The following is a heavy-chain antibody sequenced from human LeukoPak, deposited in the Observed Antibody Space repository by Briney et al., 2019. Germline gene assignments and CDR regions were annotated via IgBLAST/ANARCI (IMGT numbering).Heavy chain of an antibody. J-gene: IGHJ4*02. CDR2: IYWNDDK. CDR1: GFSLSTSGVG. V-gene: IGHV2-5*01. D-gene: IGHD6-13*01. Sequence: VSGPTLVNPTETLTLTCTVSGFSLSTSGVGVGWIRQPPGKALEWLALIYWNDDKRYSPSLKSRLTITKDTSKNQVVLTMTNMDPVDTATYYCAHTSDLIEQHPLRSFDYWGQGTLVTVSS. CDR3: AHTSDLIEQHPLRSFDY.